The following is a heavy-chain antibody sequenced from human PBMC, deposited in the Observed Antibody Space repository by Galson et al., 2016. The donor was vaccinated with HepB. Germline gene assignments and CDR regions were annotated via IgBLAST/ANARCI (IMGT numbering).Heavy chain of an antibody. V-gene: IGHV3-7*04. Sequence: SLRLSCAASGFTFSNYWMTWVRQAPGRGLDWVASIKKDGTNKQYVDSVKGRFTISRDNDENSLFLHMDNLRADDTAVYYCARDPGDSGWGAFDVWGPGTMVTVSS. D-gene: IGHD6-19*01. CDR2: IKKDGTNK. CDR1: GFTFSNYW. J-gene: IGHJ3*01. CDR3: ARDPGDSGWGAFDV.